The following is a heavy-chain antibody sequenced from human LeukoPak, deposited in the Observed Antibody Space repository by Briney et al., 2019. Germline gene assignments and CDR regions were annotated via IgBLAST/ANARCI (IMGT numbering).Heavy chain of an antibody. CDR1: GFTFSSYG. CDR2: IGGGGGTT. D-gene: IGHD3-9*01. V-gene: IGHV3-23*01. CDR3: AKRAYDISTGRRYYFDY. J-gene: IGHJ4*02. Sequence: GGSLRLSCAASGFTFSSYGMSWVRQAPGKGLEWVSVIGGGGGTTYYADSVKGRFTISRDNSKNTLYLQMNCLRAEDTAVYYCAKRAYDISTGRRYYFDYWGQGTLVTVSS.